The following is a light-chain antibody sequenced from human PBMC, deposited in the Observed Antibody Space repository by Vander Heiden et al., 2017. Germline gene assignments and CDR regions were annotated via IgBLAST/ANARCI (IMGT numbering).Light chain of an antibody. CDR1: SSNIGARYD. CDR2: CNS. V-gene: IGLV1-40*01. CDR3: QSYDSSLSVYV. J-gene: IGLJ1*01. Sequence: QSVLTQPPSVSGAPGQRVTISCTGSSSNIGARYDVHWYQQLPETAPKLLIYCNSNRPSGVPDRFSGSKSGTSASLAITGLQAEDESDYYCQSYDSSLSVYVFGTGTKVTVL.